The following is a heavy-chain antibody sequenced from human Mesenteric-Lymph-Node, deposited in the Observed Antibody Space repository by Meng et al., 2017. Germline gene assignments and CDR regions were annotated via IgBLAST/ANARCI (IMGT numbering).Heavy chain of an antibody. CDR1: GGTFSSYA. V-gene: IGHV1-69*06. J-gene: IGHJ4*02. CDR2: IIPIFGTA. D-gene: IGHD3-22*01. CDR3: ARQIYDSSGYYYGPFDY. Sequence: VQLVQSGAGGKEPGASVKVSCKASGGTFSSYAISWGRQAPGQGLEWMGVIIPIFGTANYAQKFQGRVTITADKSTSTAYMELSSLRSEDTAVYYCARQIYDSSGYYYGPFDYWGQGTLVTVSS.